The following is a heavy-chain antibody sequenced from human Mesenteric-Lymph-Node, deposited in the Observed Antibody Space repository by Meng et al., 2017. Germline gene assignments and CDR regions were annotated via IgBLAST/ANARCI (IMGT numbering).Heavy chain of an antibody. Sequence: LSLTCAASGFTFSSYWMSWVRQAPGKGLEWVANIKKDGSEKYYVDSVKGRFTISRDNSKNTLYLQMNSLRAEDTAVYYCARDLGDYGDSNWGQGTLVTVSS. V-gene: IGHV3-7*01. J-gene: IGHJ4*02. D-gene: IGHD4-17*01. CDR1: GFTFSSYW. CDR2: IKKDGSEK. CDR3: ARDLGDYGDSN.